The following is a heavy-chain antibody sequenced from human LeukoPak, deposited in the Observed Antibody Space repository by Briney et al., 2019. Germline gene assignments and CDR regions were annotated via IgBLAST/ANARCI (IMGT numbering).Heavy chain of an antibody. CDR1: GGTFSSYA. Sequence: SVKVSCKASGGTFSSYAISWVRQAPGQGLEWMGGIIPIFGTANYAQKFQGRVTITADESTSTAYMELSSLRSEDTAVYYCATTLDYGDYFDYWGQGTLVTVSS. CDR3: ATTLDYGDYFDY. D-gene: IGHD4-17*01. V-gene: IGHV1-69*13. CDR2: IIPIFGTA. J-gene: IGHJ4*02.